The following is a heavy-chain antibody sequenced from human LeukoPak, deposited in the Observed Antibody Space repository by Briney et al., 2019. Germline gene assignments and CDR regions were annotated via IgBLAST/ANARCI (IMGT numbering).Heavy chain of an antibody. V-gene: IGHV4-30-4*01. D-gene: IGHD2-15*01. CDR1: GGSIGRGDYF. Sequence: PSQTLSLTCIVSGGSIGRGDYFWTWIRQPPGKGLEWIGYISYSGSAHYNPSLRSRLTISIDRSKTQFSLSLTSVTAADTAVYYCARVNHVYCSTAACSRAGWFDPWGQGTLVTVSS. CDR2: ISYSGSA. J-gene: IGHJ5*02. CDR3: ARVNHVYCSTAACSRAGWFDP.